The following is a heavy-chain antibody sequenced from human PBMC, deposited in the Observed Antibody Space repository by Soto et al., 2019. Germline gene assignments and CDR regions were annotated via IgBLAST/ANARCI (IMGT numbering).Heavy chain of an antibody. J-gene: IGHJ4*02. D-gene: IGHD2-21*01. Sequence: QVQLVESGGGLVQPGGSLRLSCAASGFTFSDYYMSWIRQAPGKGLEWVSYISSSSSYTNYADSVKGRFTISRDNAKNSLYLHMNSLRAEDTAVDYCARGGLWQPLHCWGQGTLVTVSS. CDR1: GFTFSDYY. CDR2: ISSSSSYT. CDR3: ARGGLWQPLHC. V-gene: IGHV3-11*06.